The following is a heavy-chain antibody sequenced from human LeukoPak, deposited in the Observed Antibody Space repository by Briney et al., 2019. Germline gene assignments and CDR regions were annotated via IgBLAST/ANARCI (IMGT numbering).Heavy chain of an antibody. V-gene: IGHV4-59*01. J-gene: IGHJ4*02. D-gene: IGHD3-10*02. Sequence: PSETLSLTCTVSGGSISSYYWSWIRQPPGKGLEWIGYIYYSGSTNYNPSLKSRATISVDTSKNQFSLKLSSVTAADTAVYYCARDRGGLFPDYWGQGTLVTVSS. CDR2: IYYSGST. CDR3: ARDRGGLFPDY. CDR1: GGSISSYY.